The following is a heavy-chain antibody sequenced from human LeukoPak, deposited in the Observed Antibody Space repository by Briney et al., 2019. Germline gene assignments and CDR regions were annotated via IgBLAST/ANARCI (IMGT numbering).Heavy chain of an antibody. D-gene: IGHD4-23*01. CDR1: GFTFSDYY. CDR2: ISSSSSYT. Sequence: GGSLRLSCAASGFTFSDYYMSWIRQAPGKGLEWVSYISSSSSYTNYADSVKGRFTISRDNSKNTLYLQMNSLRAEDTAVYYCARDSRGYSTYFDYWGQGTLVTVSS. J-gene: IGHJ4*02. CDR3: ARDSRGYSTYFDY. V-gene: IGHV3-11*06.